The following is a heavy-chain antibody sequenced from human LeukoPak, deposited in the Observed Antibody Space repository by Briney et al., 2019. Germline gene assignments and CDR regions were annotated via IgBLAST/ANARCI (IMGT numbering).Heavy chain of an antibody. CDR1: GGSISSYY. V-gene: IGHV4-59*01. CDR2: IYYSGST. D-gene: IGHD4-17*01. Sequence: SETLSLTCTVSGGSISSYYWSWIRQPPGKGLEWIGYIYYSGSTNYNPSLKSRVTISVDTSKNQFSLKLSSVTAADTAVYYCARVPPNYGDEDYWGQGTLVTVPS. J-gene: IGHJ4*02. CDR3: ARVPPNYGDEDY.